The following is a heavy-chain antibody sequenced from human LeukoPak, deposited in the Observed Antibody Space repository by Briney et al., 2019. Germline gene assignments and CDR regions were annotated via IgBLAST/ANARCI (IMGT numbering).Heavy chain of an antibody. V-gene: IGHV3-23*01. D-gene: IGHD1-26*01. Sequence: GGSLRLSCAASGFTFSSYAMSWVRQAPGKGLGWVSAIRNSGSDTYYPDSVRGRFTISRDNPKNTLSLQMNSLRAEDTAIYYCAKVVTSGSYYYFDFWGQGTLVTVSS. CDR3: AKVVTSGSYYYFDF. CDR1: GFTFSSYA. CDR2: IRNSGSDT. J-gene: IGHJ4*02.